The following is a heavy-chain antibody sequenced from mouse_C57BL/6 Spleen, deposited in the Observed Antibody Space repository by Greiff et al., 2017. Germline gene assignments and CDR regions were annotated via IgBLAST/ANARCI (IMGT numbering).Heavy chain of an antibody. V-gene: IGHV1-52*01. CDR2: IDPSDSET. CDR1: GYTFTSYW. CDR3: ARGDYYGSNFDY. D-gene: IGHD1-1*01. J-gene: IGHJ2*01. Sequence: VQLQQPGAELVRPGSSVKLSCKASGYTFTSYWMHWVKQRPIQGLEWIGNIDPSDSETHYNQKFKDKATLTVDKSSSTAYMQLSSLTSEDSAVYYCARGDYYGSNFDYWSRGTTLTVSS.